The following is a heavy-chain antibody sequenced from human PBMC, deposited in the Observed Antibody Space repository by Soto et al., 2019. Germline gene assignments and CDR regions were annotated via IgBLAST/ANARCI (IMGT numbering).Heavy chain of an antibody. CDR2: ISTPNGNT. V-gene: IGHV1-18*01. CDR3: ASRVQVWLPDYYGMDV. CDR1: GYDYVTYA. D-gene: IGHD5-18*01. J-gene: IGHJ6*02. Sequence: QAQLVQSGAEVKKPGASVNVSCKASGYDYVTYAITWVRQRPGQGLEWMGWISTPNGNTNYAQNFQGRVTMTTDTSTRIVHLELRSLRSDDTAVYYCASRVQVWLPDYYGMDVWGQGTTVTVSS.